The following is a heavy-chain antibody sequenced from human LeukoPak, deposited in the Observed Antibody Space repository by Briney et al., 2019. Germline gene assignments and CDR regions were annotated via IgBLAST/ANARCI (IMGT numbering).Heavy chain of an antibody. Sequence: SETLSLTCTVSGGSISSSSYYWGWIRQPPGKGLDWIGSIYYSGSTYYNPSLKSRVTLSVDTSKNQLSLKLSSVTAADTAVYYCARHTSGSYGLDYWGQGTLVTVSS. CDR2: IYYSGST. CDR3: ARHTSGSYGLDY. CDR1: GGSISSSSYY. J-gene: IGHJ4*02. D-gene: IGHD1-26*01. V-gene: IGHV4-39*01.